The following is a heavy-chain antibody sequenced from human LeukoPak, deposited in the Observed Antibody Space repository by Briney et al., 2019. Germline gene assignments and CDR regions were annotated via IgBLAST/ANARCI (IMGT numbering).Heavy chain of an antibody. CDR1: GFTVSNYA. J-gene: IGHJ2*01. CDR2: ISGSGGST. V-gene: IGHV3-23*01. Sequence: GGSLRLSCAASGFTVSNYAMSWVRQSPGKGLEWVSGISGSGGSTYNADSVKGRLTISRDNSKNTLYLQMDSLRAEDTAVYYCAKVGIRISLIVVVFTTADDWYFDLWGRGTLVTVSS. CDR3: AKVGIRISLIVVVFTTADDWYFDL. D-gene: IGHD3-22*01.